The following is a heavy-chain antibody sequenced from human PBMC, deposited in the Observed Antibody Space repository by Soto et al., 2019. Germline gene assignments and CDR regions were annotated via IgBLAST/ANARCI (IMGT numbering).Heavy chain of an antibody. CDR3: ETGGYCIGTRVYNLFDY. D-gene: IGHD2-2*01. J-gene: IGHJ4*02. V-gene: IGHV5-51*01. CDR2: IYPGDSDT. Sequence: GESLKISCSGSGYSFTTYCIGWVRQMPGKGLEWMGIIYPGDSDTRYSPSFQGQVTISADKSINTAYLQWSSLKASDTAIYYCETGGYCIGTRVYNLFDYWGQGTLVTVSS. CDR1: GYSFTTYC.